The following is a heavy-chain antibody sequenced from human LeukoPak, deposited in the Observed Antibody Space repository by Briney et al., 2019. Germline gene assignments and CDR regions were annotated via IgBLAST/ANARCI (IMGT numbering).Heavy chain of an antibody. D-gene: IGHD3-22*01. CDR2: INSDGSST. CDR3: ARSYDSSGYYFDY. V-gene: IGHV3-74*01. J-gene: IGHJ4*02. Sequence: PGGSLRLPCAASGFTFSSYWMHWVRQAPGKGLVWVSRINSDGSSTSYADSVKGRFTISRDNAKNTLYLQMNSLRAEDTAVYYCARSYDSSGYYFDYWGQGTLVTVSS. CDR1: GFTFSSYW.